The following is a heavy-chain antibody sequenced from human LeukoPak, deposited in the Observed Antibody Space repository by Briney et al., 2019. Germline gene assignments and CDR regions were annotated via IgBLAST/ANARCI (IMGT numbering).Heavy chain of an antibody. CDR2: INPNSGGT. J-gene: IGHJ4*02. CDR1: GYTFTGYY. V-gene: IGHV1-2*02. Sequence: ASVKVSCKASGYTFTGYYMHWVRQAPGQGLEWLGWINPNSGGTNYAQKFQGRVTMTRDTSISTAYMELSRLRSDDTAVYYCASDLTYYYDSSGYYLYYWGQGTLVTVSS. D-gene: IGHD3-22*01. CDR3: ASDLTYYYDSSGYYLYY.